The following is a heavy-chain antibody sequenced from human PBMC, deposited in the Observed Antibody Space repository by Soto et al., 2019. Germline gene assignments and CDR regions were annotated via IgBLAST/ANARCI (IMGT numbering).Heavy chain of an antibody. CDR3: AHRPSSGSGTYYYDY. Sequence: HITLKESGPTLVKPTQTLTLTCTFSEFSITTYGVGVGWIRQPPGKALEWLALIYWDDDKRYSPSLKKRLTITKDTSKNQVRLTMTNMGPVDTATYYCAHRPSSGSGTYYYDYWGQGTLVTVSS. D-gene: IGHD3-10*01. CDR2: IYWDDDK. V-gene: IGHV2-5*02. J-gene: IGHJ4*02. CDR1: EFSITTYGVG.